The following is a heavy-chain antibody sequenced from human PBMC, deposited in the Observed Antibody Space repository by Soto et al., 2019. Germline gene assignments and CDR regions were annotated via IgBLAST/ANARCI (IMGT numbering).Heavy chain of an antibody. D-gene: IGHD3-16*02. CDR2: ISGSGGST. Sequence: GGSLRLSCAASGFTFSSYAMSWVRQAPGKGLEWVSAISGSGGSTYYADSVKGRFTISRDNSKNTLYLQMNSLRAEDTAVYYCAKDDYIWGSYRAGYYYYMDVWGKGTTVTVSS. CDR1: GFTFSSYA. V-gene: IGHV3-23*01. J-gene: IGHJ6*03. CDR3: AKDDYIWGSYRAGYYYYMDV.